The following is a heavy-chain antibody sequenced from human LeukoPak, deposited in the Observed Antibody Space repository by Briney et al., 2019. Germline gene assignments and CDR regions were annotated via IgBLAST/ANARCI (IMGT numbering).Heavy chain of an antibody. CDR2: ISAYNGNT. Sequence: ASVKVSCKASGYTFTSYGISWVRQAPGQGLEWMGWISAYNGNTNYAQKLQGRVTMTTDTSTSTAYMELRSLRSDDTAVYYCARVRVGCSGGSCYAFDYWGQGTLVTVSS. V-gene: IGHV1-18*01. CDR1: GYTFTSYG. J-gene: IGHJ4*02. CDR3: ARVRVGCSGGSCYAFDY. D-gene: IGHD2-15*01.